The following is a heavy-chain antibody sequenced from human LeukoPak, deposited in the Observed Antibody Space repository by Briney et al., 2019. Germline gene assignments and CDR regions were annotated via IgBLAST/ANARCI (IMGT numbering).Heavy chain of an antibody. CDR2: IYYSGST. D-gene: IGHD6-13*01. CDR3: AREVAAAGIRMMDA. CDR1: GGSISSYY. J-gene: IGHJ6*02. V-gene: IGHV4-59*01. Sequence: SETLSLTCTVSGGSISSYYWSWIRQPPGKGLEWIGYIYYSGSTNYNPSLKSRVTISVDTSKNQFSLKLSSVTAADTAVYYCAREVAAAGIRMMDAWGQGTTVTVSS.